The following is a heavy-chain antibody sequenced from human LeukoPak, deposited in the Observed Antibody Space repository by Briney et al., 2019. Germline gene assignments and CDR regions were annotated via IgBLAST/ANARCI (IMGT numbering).Heavy chain of an antibody. CDR1: GFTFSSFP. CDR2: ISGSGSTA. V-gene: IGHV3-23*01. D-gene: IGHD3-9*01. J-gene: IGHJ4*02. Sequence: GGSLRLSWAASGFTFSSFPMTWFRKAPGKGLKWLPTISGSGSTAYYADSVKGRFTISRDNSKNTLYLQTNSLRADDTAVYYCAKGILRQFDWSPADSWGQGTLVTVSS. CDR3: AKGILRQFDWSPADS.